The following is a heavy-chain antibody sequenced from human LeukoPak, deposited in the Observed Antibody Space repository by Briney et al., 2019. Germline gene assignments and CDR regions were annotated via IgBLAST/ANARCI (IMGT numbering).Heavy chain of an antibody. D-gene: IGHD1-26*01. J-gene: IGHJ4*02. Sequence: GGSLRLSCAASGFTFSIYTINWGRQAPGKGLEWVSSISSRSSYIYYADSVKGRLTISRDNAKNSLYLQMNSLRAEDTAVYYCARGDGRGSYKDYYFDYWGQGTLVTVSS. CDR3: ARGDGRGSYKDYYFDY. CDR1: GFTFSIYT. CDR2: ISSRSSYI. V-gene: IGHV3-21*01.